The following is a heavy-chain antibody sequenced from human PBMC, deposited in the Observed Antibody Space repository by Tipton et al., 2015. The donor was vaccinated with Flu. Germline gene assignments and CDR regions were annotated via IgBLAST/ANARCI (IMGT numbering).Heavy chain of an antibody. D-gene: IGHD6-19*01. V-gene: IGHV4-59*08. CDR2: VYYSGAT. J-gene: IGHJ4*02. CDR3: ARGLSSGWYSAGYFDY. Sequence: TLSLTCTVSGDSLRSYYWHWIRQSPGKGLEWIGQVYYSGATNYNPSLNSRVSISVDTSKNQFSLRLNSVTAADTAVYYCARGLSSGWYSAGYFDYWGQGIRVSVSS. CDR1: GDSLRSYY.